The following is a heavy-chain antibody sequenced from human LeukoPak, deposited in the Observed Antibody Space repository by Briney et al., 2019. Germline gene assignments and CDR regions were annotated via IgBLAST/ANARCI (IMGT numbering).Heavy chain of an antibody. V-gene: IGHV4-34*01. J-gene: IGHJ4*02. CDR1: GGSFSGYY. CDR2: INHSGST. CDR3: ARSLPLSNDHPFFEYGY. D-gene: IGHD3-3*01. Sequence: SETLSLTCAVYGGSFSGYYWSWIRQPPGKGLGWIGEINHSGSTNYNPSLKSRVTISVDTSKNQFSLKLSSVTAADTAVYYCARSLPLSNDHPFFEYGYWGQGTLVTVSS.